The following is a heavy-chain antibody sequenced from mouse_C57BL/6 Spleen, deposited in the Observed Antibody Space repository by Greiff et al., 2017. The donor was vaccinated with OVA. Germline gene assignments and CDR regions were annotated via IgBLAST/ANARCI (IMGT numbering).Heavy chain of an antibody. CDR1: GYTFTSYW. CDR3: ARDYGNYGVMDY. V-gene: IGHV1-53*01. J-gene: IGHJ4*01. CDR2: INPSNGGT. Sequence: QVQLQQPGTELVKPGASVKLSCKASGYTFTSYWLHWVKQRPGQGLEWIGNINPSNGGTNYNEKFQSKATLTVDKSSSTAYMQLSSLTSEDSAVYYCARDYGNYGVMDYWGQGTSGTVSS. D-gene: IGHD2-1*01.